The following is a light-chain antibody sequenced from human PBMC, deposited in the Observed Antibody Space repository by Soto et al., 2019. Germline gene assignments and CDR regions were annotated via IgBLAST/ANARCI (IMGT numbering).Light chain of an antibody. J-gene: IGKJ5*01. CDR3: MQSTQLPPT. Sequence: DIVMTQSPLFLSVTPGEPASISCKSSQSLLHITGETFLFWYLQKPGQSPQLLIYEVSTRVSGVPDRFSGSGSGTDFTLEISRVETDDVGIYCCMQSTQLPPTFGQGTRLEIK. CDR2: EVS. CDR1: QSLLHITGETF. V-gene: IGKV2D-29*02.